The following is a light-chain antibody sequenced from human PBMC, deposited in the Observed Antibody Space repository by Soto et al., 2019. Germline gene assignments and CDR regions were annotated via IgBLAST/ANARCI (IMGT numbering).Light chain of an antibody. CDR2: AAS. V-gene: IGKV1-27*01. CDR1: QGITNY. CDR3: LQDINYPWT. J-gene: IGKJ1*01. Sequence: DVQLTQSPSFLSASVGDRVTITCRASQGITNYLAWYQQKPGKAPKPLIYAASTLQSGVPSRFSGSGSGTDFTLAISSLQPEDSATYYCLQDINYPWTLGQGTKVDIK.